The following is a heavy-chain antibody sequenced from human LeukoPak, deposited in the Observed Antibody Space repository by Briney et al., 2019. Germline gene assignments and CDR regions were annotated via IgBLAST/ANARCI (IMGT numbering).Heavy chain of an antibody. J-gene: IGHJ3*02. CDR1: GYTFTGYY. CDR2: INPNSGGT. Sequence: ASVKVSCKASGYTFTGYYMHWVRQAPGQGLEWMGRINPNSGGTNYAQKFQGRVTMTRDTSISTAYMELSRPRSDDTAVYYCARVVTVGDAFDIWGQGTMVTVSS. V-gene: IGHV1-2*06. CDR3: ARVVTVGDAFDI. D-gene: IGHD4-11*01.